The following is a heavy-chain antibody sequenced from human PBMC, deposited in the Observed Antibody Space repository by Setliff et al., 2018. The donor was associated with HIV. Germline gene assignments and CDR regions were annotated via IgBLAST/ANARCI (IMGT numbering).Heavy chain of an antibody. Sequence: PSETLSLTCSVSGGSFSSDSYYWGWIRQFPGKGLEWIGSIYHSGSTYYNPSLRSRLTISVDTSKNQFSLKLSSVTAADTAVYYCARHVFHYDTSGYPYNYYGMDVWGQGTTVTVSS. V-gene: IGHV4-39*01. CDR3: ARHVFHYDTSGYPYNYYGMDV. J-gene: IGHJ6*02. D-gene: IGHD3-22*01. CDR2: IYHSGST. CDR1: GGSFSSDSYY.